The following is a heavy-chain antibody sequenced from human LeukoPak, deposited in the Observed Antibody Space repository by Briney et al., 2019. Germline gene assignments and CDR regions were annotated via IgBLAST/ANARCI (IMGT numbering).Heavy chain of an antibody. D-gene: IGHD2-15*01. CDR3: ARRRGLGYCSGGSCSGAFDI. Sequence: KPSETLSLTCTVSGGSISSYYWSWIRQPPGKGLEWIGYIYYSGSTNYNPSLKSRVTISVGTSKNQFSLKLSSVTAADTAVYYCARRRGLGYCSGGSCSGAFDIWGQGTMVTVSS. J-gene: IGHJ3*02. CDR2: IYYSGST. V-gene: IGHV4-59*08. CDR1: GGSISSYY.